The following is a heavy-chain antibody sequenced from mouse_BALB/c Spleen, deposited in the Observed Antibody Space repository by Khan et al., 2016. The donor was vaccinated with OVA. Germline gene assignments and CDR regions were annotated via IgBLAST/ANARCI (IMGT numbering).Heavy chain of an antibody. CDR1: GYSFTTYY. D-gene: IGHD1-3*01. CDR2: IDPFNGNT. J-gene: IGHJ3*01. Sequence: VQLKQSGPELMKPGASVKISCKASGYSFTTYYIHWVKQSHGKSLEWIGYIDPFNGNTNYNQKFKGQATLTVDKSSSTAYMHLSSLTSEDSAAFYCTSLGPNNYFAYCGQGTLVTVSA. V-gene: IGHV1S135*01. CDR3: TSLGPNNYFAY.